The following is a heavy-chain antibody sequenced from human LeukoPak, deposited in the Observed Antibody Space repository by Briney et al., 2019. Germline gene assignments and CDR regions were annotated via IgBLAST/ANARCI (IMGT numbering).Heavy chain of an antibody. Sequence: PGGSLRLSCAASGFTFSSYAMSWVRQAPGKGLEWVSAISGSGGSTYYADSVKGRFTISRDNSKNTLYLQMNSLRAEDTAVYYCAKALETLTYYDFWSGYSSFDYWGQGTLVTVSS. J-gene: IGHJ4*02. CDR3: AKALETLTYYDFWSGYSSFDY. V-gene: IGHV3-23*01. CDR1: GFTFSSYA. CDR2: ISGSGGST. D-gene: IGHD3-3*01.